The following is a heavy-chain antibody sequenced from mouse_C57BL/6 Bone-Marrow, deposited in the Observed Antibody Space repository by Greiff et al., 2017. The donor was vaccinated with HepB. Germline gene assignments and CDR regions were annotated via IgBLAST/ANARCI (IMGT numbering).Heavy chain of an antibody. CDR3: ARFITTVVALYYFDY. CDR2: IWTGGGT. V-gene: IGHV2-9-1*01. CDR1: GFSLTSYA. J-gene: IGHJ2*01. D-gene: IGHD1-1*01. Sequence: VKVVESGPGLVAPSQSLSITCTVSGFSLTSYAISWVRQPPGKGLEWLGVIWTGGGTNYNSALKSRLSISKDNSKSQVFLKMNSLQTDDTARYYCARFITTVVALYYFDYWGQGTTLTVSS.